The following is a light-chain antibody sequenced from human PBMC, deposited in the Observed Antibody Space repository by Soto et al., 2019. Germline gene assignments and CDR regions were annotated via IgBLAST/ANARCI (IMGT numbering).Light chain of an antibody. J-gene: IGKJ5*01. V-gene: IGKV3-20*01. CDR2: ATS. CDR1: QSVSSSY. Sequence: ESVLTQSPGTLSLSPGERATLSCRASQSVSSSYLAWYQQKPGQAPRLLMYATSRRATGIPDRFSGSGSGTDFTLTISRLEPEDFAVYYCQQYGSSPITFGQGTRLEIK. CDR3: QQYGSSPIT.